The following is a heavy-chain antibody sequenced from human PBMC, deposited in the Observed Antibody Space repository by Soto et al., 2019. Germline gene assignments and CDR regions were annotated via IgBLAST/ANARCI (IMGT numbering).Heavy chain of an antibody. V-gene: IGHV4-34*01. CDR2: INHSGST. CDR1: GGSFSGYY. CDR3: TRHPKTGSGMDV. Sequence: SETLSLTCAVYGGSFSGYYWSWIRPPPGKGLEWIGEINHSGSTNYNPSLKSRVTISVDTSKNQFSLKLSSVTAADTAVYYCTRHPKTGSGMDVSGQRTTVPVSS. D-gene: IGHD1-26*01. J-gene: IGHJ6*02.